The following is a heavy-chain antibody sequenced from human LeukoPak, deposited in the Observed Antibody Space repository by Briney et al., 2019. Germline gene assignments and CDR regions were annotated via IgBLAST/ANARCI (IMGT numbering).Heavy chain of an antibody. CDR1: GGSFSGYY. J-gene: IGHJ6*03. Sequence: SETLSLTCAVYGGSFSGYYWSWTRQPPGKGLEWIGEINHSGSTNYNPSLKSRVTISVDTSKNQFSLKLSSVTAADTAVYYCARARNLSRNCSSTSCYLYYYYYMDVWGKGTTVTVSS. D-gene: IGHD2-2*01. CDR3: ARARNLSRNCSSTSCYLYYYYYMDV. CDR2: INHSGST. V-gene: IGHV4-34*01.